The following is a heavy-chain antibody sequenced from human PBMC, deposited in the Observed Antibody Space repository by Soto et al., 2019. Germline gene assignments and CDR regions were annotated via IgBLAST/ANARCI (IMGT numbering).Heavy chain of an antibody. CDR3: ARGRASGSYFLLDY. CDR2: INPNSGNI. V-gene: IGHV1-8*01. CDR1: GDTFTTYD. J-gene: IGHJ4*02. D-gene: IGHD3-10*01. Sequence: ASVKVSCKASGDTFTTYDINWVRQATGHGLEWMGWINPNSGNIGYAQRFQGRVTMTRDTAIRTAYMEVSSLRSDDTAVYYCARGRASGSYFLLDYWGQGTLVTVSS.